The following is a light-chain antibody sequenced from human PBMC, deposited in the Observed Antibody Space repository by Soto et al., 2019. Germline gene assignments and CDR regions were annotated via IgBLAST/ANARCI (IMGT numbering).Light chain of an antibody. J-gene: IGLJ3*02. CDR3: QTWGTGIV. CDR1: SGHSSYA. CDR2: LNSDGSH. Sequence: QTVVTQSPSASASLGASVKLTCTLSSGHSSYAIAWHQQQPEKGPRYLMKLNSDGSHSKGDGIPDRFSGSSSGAERYLTSSSLQSEDEADYYCQTWGTGIVFGGGTTLTVL. V-gene: IGLV4-69*01.